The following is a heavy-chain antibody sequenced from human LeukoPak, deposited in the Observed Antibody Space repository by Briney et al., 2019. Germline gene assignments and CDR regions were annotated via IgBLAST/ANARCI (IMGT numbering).Heavy chain of an antibody. CDR2: ISSSSSYI. Sequence: GGSLRLSCAASGFTFSSYSMNWVRQAPGKGLEWVSSISSSSSYIYYADSVKGRFTISRDNAKNSLYLQMNSLRAEDTAVYYCAREDTIGIVGATGFDYWGQGTLVTVSS. CDR1: GFTFSSYS. V-gene: IGHV3-21*01. CDR3: AREDTIGIVGATGFDY. D-gene: IGHD1-26*01. J-gene: IGHJ4*02.